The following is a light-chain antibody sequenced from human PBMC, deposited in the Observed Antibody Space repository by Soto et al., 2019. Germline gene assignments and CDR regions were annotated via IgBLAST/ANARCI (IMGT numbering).Light chain of an antibody. CDR3: QQYNSYPT. Sequence: DIQMTQSPSSVSASVGDRVTITCRASQGIDNWLAWYQQKPGKSPKILIYSASTLQDGVPSRFSGRGYGTDFTLTISSLQPDDFATYYCQQYNSYPTFGQGTRLEIK. V-gene: IGKV1D-16*01. CDR2: SAS. J-gene: IGKJ5*01. CDR1: QGIDNW.